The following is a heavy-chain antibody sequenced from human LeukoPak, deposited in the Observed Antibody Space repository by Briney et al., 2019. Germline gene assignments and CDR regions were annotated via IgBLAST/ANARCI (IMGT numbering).Heavy chain of an antibody. CDR3: ARDREASTFRAGFLDY. CDR2: IWYDGTNK. J-gene: IGHJ4*02. CDR1: GFTFSSYG. V-gene: IGHV3-33*01. Sequence: GRSLRLSCAASGFTFSSYGMHWVRQAPGKGLEWVALIWYDGTNKYYADSVKGRFTISRDNSKNTLYLQMNSLRAEDTAVYYCARDREASTFRAGFLDYWGQGTLATASS. D-gene: IGHD3-10*01.